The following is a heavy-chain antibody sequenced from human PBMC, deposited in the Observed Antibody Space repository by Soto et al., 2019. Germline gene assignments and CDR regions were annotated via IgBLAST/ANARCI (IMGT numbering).Heavy chain of an antibody. CDR2: ISAYDGNT. J-gene: IGHJ5*02. V-gene: IGHV1-18*04. CDR1: GYTFTSNA. D-gene: IGHD3-16*02. Sequence: AAVKVSCKASGYTFTSNAITWVRQAPGQGLEWMGRISAYDGNTNYAQKFQGRVTMTTDASTNTAYLELGSLKSDDTAVYYCARVWGSYRAPSGGAGLDPWGQGTLVTVSS. CDR3: ARVWGSYRAPSGGAGLDP.